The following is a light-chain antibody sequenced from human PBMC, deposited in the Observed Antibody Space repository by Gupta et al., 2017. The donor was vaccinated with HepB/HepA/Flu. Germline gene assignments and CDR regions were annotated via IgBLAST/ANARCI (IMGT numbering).Light chain of an antibody. Sequence: QSVLTQPPPVSGAPGQRVTIPCTGSSSNIGAGYDLHWYPQLPGTAPKPLIYTNTNRPSGVPDRFSGSKSGTSASLAITGLQAEDEADYYCQSYDNSVSGSVFGGGTKLTVL. CDR3: QSYDNSVSGSV. CDR2: TNT. V-gene: IGLV1-40*01. CDR1: SSNIGAGYD. J-gene: IGLJ2*01.